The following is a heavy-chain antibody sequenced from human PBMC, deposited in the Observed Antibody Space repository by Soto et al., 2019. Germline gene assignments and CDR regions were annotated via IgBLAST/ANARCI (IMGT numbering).Heavy chain of an antibody. D-gene: IGHD5-12*01. V-gene: IGHV1-2*02. CDR1: GYIFTGYY. J-gene: IGHJ4*02. CDR2: INPNSGGT. Sequence: ASVKVSCKASGYIFTGYYMHWVRQAPGQGLEWMGWINPNSGGTNYAQKFQGRVTMTRDTSISTAYMELSRLRSDDTAVYYCARGWNRDGYIYYFDYWGQGTLVTVS. CDR3: ARGWNRDGYIYYFDY.